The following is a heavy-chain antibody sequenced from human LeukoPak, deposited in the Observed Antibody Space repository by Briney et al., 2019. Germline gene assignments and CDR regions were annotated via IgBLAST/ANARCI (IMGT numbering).Heavy chain of an antibody. CDR2: IYYSGST. V-gene: IGHV4-39*01. Sequence: SETLSLTCAVSGGSITSTSYYWGWIRQPPGKGLEWIGSIYYSGSTYYNPSLKSRVTISVDTSKNQFSLKLSSVTAADMAVYYCASDTYGYVTPGYFDYWGPGILVTVSS. CDR1: GGSITSTSYY. D-gene: IGHD5-18*01. CDR3: ASDTYGYVTPGYFDY. J-gene: IGHJ4*02.